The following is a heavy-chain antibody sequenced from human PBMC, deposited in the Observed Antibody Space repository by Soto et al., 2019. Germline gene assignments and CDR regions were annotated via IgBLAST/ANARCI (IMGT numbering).Heavy chain of an antibody. Sequence: EVQLLESGGGLVQPGGSLRLSCAASGFTFSSYAMSWVRQAPGKGLEWVSAISGSGGSTYYADSVKGRFTISRDNSKNTVYLQMNSLRAEDTAVNYCAKDGRYVDSSDWYGSGYWGQGTLVTVSS. J-gene: IGHJ4*02. CDR2: ISGSGGST. D-gene: IGHD6-19*01. V-gene: IGHV3-23*01. CDR1: GFTFSSYA. CDR3: AKDGRYVDSSDWYGSGY.